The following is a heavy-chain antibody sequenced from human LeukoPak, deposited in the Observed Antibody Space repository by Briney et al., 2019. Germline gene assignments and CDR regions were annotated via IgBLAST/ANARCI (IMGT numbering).Heavy chain of an antibody. D-gene: IGHD3-9*01. CDR1: GFTISSYS. CDR2: ISGSTNYI. J-gene: IGHJ4*02. V-gene: IGHV3-21*01. CDR3: ARDRRGYYDILTGYYVDY. Sequence: GGSLRLSCSASGFTISSYSMNWVRQAPGKGLEWVSSISGSTNYIYYADSVKGRFTISRDNAKNSLHLQMNSLRAEDTAVYHCARDRRGYYDILTGYYVDYWGQGTLVTVSS.